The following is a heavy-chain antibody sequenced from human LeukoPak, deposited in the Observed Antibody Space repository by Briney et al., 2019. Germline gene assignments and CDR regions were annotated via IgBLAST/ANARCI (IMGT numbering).Heavy chain of an antibody. V-gene: IGHV3-48*04. CDR2: IRSSGTTT. CDR3: ARNPIVLATFDY. D-gene: IGHD2-8*01. J-gene: IGHJ4*02. Sequence: SGGSLRLSCAASGFTFSTYSMNWVRQAPGRGPEWLSYIRSSGTTTYYADSVKGRFTISRDNAKNSLYLQMNSLRAEDTAVYYCARNPIVLATFDYWGLGTRVTVSS. CDR1: GFTFSTYS.